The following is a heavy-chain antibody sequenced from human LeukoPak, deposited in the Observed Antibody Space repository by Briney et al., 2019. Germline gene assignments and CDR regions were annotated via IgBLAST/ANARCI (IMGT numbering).Heavy chain of an antibody. J-gene: IGHJ5*02. CDR2: ILPSGAGI. CDR1: GYTFASHY. V-gene: IGHV1-46*01. D-gene: IGHD3-10*01. CDR3: VREGYYSSGSGDEKAFDH. Sequence: ASMKRSCKASGYTFASHYMHWVRHAPGQGLEWMGLILPSGAGIIYAQKFQGRLTITMDTSTSTVYMDLSSLGSEDTAIYFCVREGYYSSGSGDEKAFDHWAQGTLVTVSS.